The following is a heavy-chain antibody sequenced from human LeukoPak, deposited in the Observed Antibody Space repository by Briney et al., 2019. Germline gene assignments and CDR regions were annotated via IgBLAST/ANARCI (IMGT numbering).Heavy chain of an antibody. D-gene: IGHD6-13*01. CDR2: ISFDGDNQ. CDR3: AREAAGISP. Sequence: GGSLRLSCGGSGLTFRGYAIHWVRQVPGKGLEWVAVISFDGDNQYYADSVKGRFTISRDNSKNTVFLQMNSLRVEDTAFYYCAREAAGISPWGQGTLVTVSS. J-gene: IGHJ4*02. CDR1: GLTFRGYA. V-gene: IGHV3-30*04.